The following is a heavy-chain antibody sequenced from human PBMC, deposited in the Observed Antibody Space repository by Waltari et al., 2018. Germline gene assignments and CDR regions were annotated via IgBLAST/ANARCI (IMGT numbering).Heavy chain of an antibody. J-gene: IGHJ4*02. Sequence: QVQLVESGGGVVQPGRSLRLSCAASGFTFSSYAMHWVRQAPGKGLEWVAVISYDGSNKYYADSVKGRFTISRDNSKNTLYLQMNSLRAEDTAVNYCARDGFDYWGQGTLVTVSS. CDR3: ARDGFDY. V-gene: IGHV3-30*04. CDR2: ISYDGSNK. CDR1: GFTFSSYA.